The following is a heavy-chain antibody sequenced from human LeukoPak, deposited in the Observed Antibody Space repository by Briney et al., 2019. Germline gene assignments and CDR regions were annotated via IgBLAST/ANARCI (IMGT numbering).Heavy chain of an antibody. V-gene: IGHV1-2*02. J-gene: IGHJ4*02. Sequence: ASVKVSCKASGYTFTSYGISWVRQAPGQGLEWMGWINPNSGGTNYAQKFQGRVTMTRDTSISTAYMELSRLRSDDTAVYYCARDLVVPAAIEFDYWGQGTLVTVSS. D-gene: IGHD2-2*01. CDR3: ARDLVVPAAIEFDY. CDR2: INPNSGGT. CDR1: GYTFTSYG.